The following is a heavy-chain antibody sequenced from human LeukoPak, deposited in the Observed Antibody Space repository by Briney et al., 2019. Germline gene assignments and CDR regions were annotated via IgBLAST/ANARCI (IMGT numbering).Heavy chain of an antibody. Sequence: GGSLRLSCAASGFTFSSYGMHWVRQAPGKGLVWVSRINADGYGTNYADSVKGRFTISRDNAKNTLYLQVNSLGAEDTAVYFCARAYGDQYYFDSWGQGTLVTVSS. V-gene: IGHV3-74*01. D-gene: IGHD4-17*01. CDR1: GFTFSSYG. J-gene: IGHJ4*02. CDR2: INADGYGT. CDR3: ARAYGDQYYFDS.